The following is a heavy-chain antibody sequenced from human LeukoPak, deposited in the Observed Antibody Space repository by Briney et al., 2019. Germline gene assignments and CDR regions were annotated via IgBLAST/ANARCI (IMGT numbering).Heavy chain of an antibody. Sequence: GSLRLSCAASGFTFSSYSMNWVRQPPGKGLEWLGYIYYSGSTYYNPSLKSRVTISVDTSKNQFSLKLSSVTAADTAVYYCARHGGYHSPIDYWGQGTLVTVSS. CDR1: GFTFSSYS. D-gene: IGHD3-22*01. CDR2: IYYSGST. J-gene: IGHJ4*02. CDR3: ARHGGYHSPIDY. V-gene: IGHV4-59*08.